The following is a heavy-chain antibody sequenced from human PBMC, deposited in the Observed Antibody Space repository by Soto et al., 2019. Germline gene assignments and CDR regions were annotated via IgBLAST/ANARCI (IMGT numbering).Heavy chain of an antibody. J-gene: IGHJ4*02. CDR1: GFTFSSYA. CDR3: AKSPMAYYDFWSGYQTEEYYFDY. D-gene: IGHD3-3*01. Sequence: VQLLESGGGLVQPGGSLRLSCAASGFTFSSYAMSWVRQAPGKGLEWVSAISGSGGSTYYADSVKGRFTISRDNSKNTLYLQMNSLRAEDTAVYYCAKSPMAYYDFWSGYQTEEYYFDYWGQGTLVTVSS. V-gene: IGHV3-23*01. CDR2: ISGSGGST.